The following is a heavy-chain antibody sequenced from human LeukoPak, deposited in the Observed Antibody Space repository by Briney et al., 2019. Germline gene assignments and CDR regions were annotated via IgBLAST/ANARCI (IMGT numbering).Heavy chain of an antibody. CDR2: ISSSSSHT. CDR3: ARTNLGSGWRFDY. CDR1: EFAFSDFY. D-gene: IGHD6-19*01. J-gene: IGHJ4*02. V-gene: IGHV3-11*06. Sequence: PGGSLRLSCGASEFAFSDFYMTWIRQAPGKGLEWVSYISSSSSHTNYADSVKGRFTISRDNAKNSLYLQMNGLRAEDTAVYYCARTNLGSGWRFDYWGQGTLVTVSS.